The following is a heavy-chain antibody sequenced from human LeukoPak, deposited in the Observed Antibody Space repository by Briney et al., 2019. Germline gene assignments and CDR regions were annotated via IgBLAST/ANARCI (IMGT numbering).Heavy chain of an antibody. D-gene: IGHD3-3*01. J-gene: IGHJ4*02. CDR2: VANNEKTI. CDR3: ARASVLRFLEWEPYFDY. CDR1: GFTFTGHS. V-gene: IGHV3-30*04. Sequence: SGGSLRLSCVASGFTFTGHSMHWVRQAPGKGLEWVAVVANNEKTIFYADSLKGRFTISRDNSKNSLYLQMNSLRAEDTAVYYCARASVLRFLEWEPYFDYWGQGTLVTVSS.